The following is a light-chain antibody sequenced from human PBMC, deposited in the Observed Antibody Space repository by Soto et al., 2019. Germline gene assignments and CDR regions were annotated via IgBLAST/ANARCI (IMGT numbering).Light chain of an antibody. CDR2: DAS. Sequence: EIVLKQSPGTLSLSPGERATLSCRASQSVNNYLAWYQQKPGQAPRLLIYDASNRATGIPARFSGSGSGTDSTMTISSLEPEDSAVYYCQQRGNWPWLTFGGGTRVEIK. J-gene: IGKJ4*01. CDR3: QQRGNWPWLT. CDR1: QSVNNY. V-gene: IGKV3-11*01.